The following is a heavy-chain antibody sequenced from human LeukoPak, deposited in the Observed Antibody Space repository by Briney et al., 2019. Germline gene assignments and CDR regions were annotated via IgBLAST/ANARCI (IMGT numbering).Heavy chain of an antibody. CDR3: ARVTSGYPLDC. Sequence: PGGSLRLSCAASGFTFSSYGMNWVRQAPGKGLEWVSYISSSSIIYYADSVKGRFTVSRDNAKNTLYLQMNSLRAEDTAVYFCARVTSGYPLDCWGQGTLVTVSS. CDR1: GFTFSSYG. CDR2: ISSSSII. J-gene: IGHJ4*02. V-gene: IGHV3-48*04. D-gene: IGHD5-12*01.